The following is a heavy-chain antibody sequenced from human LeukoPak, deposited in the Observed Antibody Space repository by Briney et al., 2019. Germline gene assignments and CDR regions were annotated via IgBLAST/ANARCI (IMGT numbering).Heavy chain of an antibody. D-gene: IGHD5-24*01. J-gene: IGHJ4*02. Sequence: ASVKVSCKTSGYTFTNYAIHWVRPAPGQRFEWMGWINAGYGNTKYSQKFQGRVTLTNDTSANTAYMDLSSLKSEDTAVYYCARDRGDGYNYEGLDFWGQGTLVTVSS. CDR2: INAGYGNT. CDR3: ARDRGDGYNYEGLDF. V-gene: IGHV1-3*01. CDR1: GYTFTNYA.